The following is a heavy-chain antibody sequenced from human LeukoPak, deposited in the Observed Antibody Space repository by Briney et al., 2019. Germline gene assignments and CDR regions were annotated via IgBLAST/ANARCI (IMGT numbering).Heavy chain of an antibody. CDR2: VKSNSDGGTT. D-gene: IGHD5-12*01. CDR3: IAKAVGYSGFDRP. V-gene: IGHV3-15*01. J-gene: IGHJ4*02. CDR1: GFTVSSNY. Sequence: GGSLRLSCAASGFTVSSNYMSWVRQAPGKGLEWVGLVKSNSDGGTTDYAAPVKGRFTISRDDSKTTLYLQMNSLKTEGTAVYYCIAKAVGYSGFDRPWGQGTLVTVSS.